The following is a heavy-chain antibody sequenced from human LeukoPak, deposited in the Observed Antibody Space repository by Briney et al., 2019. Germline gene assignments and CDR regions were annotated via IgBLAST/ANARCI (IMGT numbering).Heavy chain of an antibody. CDR1: GGSISSSSYY. Sequence: SETLSLTCTVSGGSISSSSYYRGWIRQPPGKGLEWIGSIYYSGSTYYNPSLKSRVTISVDTSKNQFSLKLSSVTAADTAVYYCARAAVPAAMNYYYYMDVWGKGTTVTISS. J-gene: IGHJ6*03. CDR3: ARAAVPAAMNYYYYMDV. V-gene: IGHV4-39*01. CDR2: IYYSGST. D-gene: IGHD2-2*01.